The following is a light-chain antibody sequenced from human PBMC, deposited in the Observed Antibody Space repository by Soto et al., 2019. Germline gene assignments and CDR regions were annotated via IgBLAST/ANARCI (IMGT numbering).Light chain of an antibody. CDR2: GAS. CDR3: QQYGSSRWT. CDR1: QSVSSSY. Sequence: EIVLTQSPGTLSLSPGERATLSCRASQSVSSSYLAWYQQKPGQAPSLLIYGASRRATGIPDRFSGSGSGTDFTLTISRLEPEDFAVYYCQQYGSSRWTLGQGTKVDIK. V-gene: IGKV3-20*01. J-gene: IGKJ1*01.